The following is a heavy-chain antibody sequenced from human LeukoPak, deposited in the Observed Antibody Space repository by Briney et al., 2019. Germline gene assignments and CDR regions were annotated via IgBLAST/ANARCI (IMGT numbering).Heavy chain of an antibody. V-gene: IGHV1-18*01. D-gene: IGHD6-13*01. Sequence: ASVKVSCKASGYTFTSYGISWVRQAPGQGLEWMGWISAYNGNTNYAQKLQGRVTMTTDTSTSTAYMELRSLRSDDTAVYYCAREGSSSFYYYYYYYMDVWGKGTTVTVSS. J-gene: IGHJ6*03. CDR3: AREGSSSFYYYYYYYMDV. CDR1: GYTFTSYG. CDR2: ISAYNGNT.